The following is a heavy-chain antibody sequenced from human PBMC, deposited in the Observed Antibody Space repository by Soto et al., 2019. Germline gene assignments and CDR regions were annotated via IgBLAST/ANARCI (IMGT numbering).Heavy chain of an antibody. CDR2: ISYDGSNK. D-gene: IGHD2-2*01. Sequence: GGSLRLSCAASGFTFSSYGMHWVRQAPGKGLEWVAVISYDGSNKYYADSLKGRFTISRDNSKNTLYLQMNSLRAEDTAVYYCAKIVRYCSSTSCSDGAFDIWGQGTMVTVSS. CDR1: GFTFSSYG. CDR3: AKIVRYCSSTSCSDGAFDI. V-gene: IGHV3-30*18. J-gene: IGHJ3*02.